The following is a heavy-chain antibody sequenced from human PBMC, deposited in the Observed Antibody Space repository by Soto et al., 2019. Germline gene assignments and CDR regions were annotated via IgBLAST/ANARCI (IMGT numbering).Heavy chain of an antibody. Sequence: SETLSLTCSVSRASITSNSYHWGWIRQSPGKGLEWIASMYYGGSTYYNPSLKSRVTITADTSKNGFSLKIRSVSDADTAEYYCGGFYGSDTYISFQADAWGQGIQVTVSS. CDR3: GGFYGSDTYISFQADA. CDR1: RASITSNSYH. D-gene: IGHD3-10*01. CDR2: MYYGGST. V-gene: IGHV4-39*01. J-gene: IGHJ5*02.